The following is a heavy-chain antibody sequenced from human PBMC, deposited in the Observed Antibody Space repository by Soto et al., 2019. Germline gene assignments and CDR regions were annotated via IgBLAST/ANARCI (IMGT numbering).Heavy chain of an antibody. CDR1: GFAFGNYA. CDR3: AKEYRYYDFCGLEV. V-gene: IGHV3-23*01. D-gene: IGHD3-9*01. J-gene: IGHJ6*02. CDR2: ITGTSDNT. Sequence: PGGSLRLSCAASGFAFGNYAINWVRQAPGKGLEWVSSITGTSDNTFYADSVKGRFTISRDNSKNTMYLQMNSLRAEDTAIYFRAKEYRYYDFCGLEVWGQGTTVTVSS.